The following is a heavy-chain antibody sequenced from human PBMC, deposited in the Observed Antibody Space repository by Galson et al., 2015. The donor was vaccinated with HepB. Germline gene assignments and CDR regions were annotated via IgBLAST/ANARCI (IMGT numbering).Heavy chain of an antibody. Sequence: SVKVSCKASGGTFSSYTIGWVRQAPGQGLEWMGRIIPILGIANYAQKFQGRVTITADKSTSTAYMELSSLRSEDTAVYYCARSYGSGSYRPLLDYWGQGTLVTVSS. CDR2: IIPILGIA. J-gene: IGHJ4*02. D-gene: IGHD3-10*01. V-gene: IGHV1-69*02. CDR1: GGTFSSYT. CDR3: ARSYGSGSYRPLLDY.